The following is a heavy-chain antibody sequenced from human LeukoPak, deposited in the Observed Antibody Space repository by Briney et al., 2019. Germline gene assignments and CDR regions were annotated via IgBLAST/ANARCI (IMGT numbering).Heavy chain of an antibody. CDR1: GYTFTSYG. D-gene: IGHD3-10*01. Sequence: ASVKVSCKASGYTFTSYGISWVRQAPGQGLEWMGWISAYNGNTNYAQKLQGRVTMTTDTSTSTAYMELRSLRSDDTAVYYCARDLNSLHFKVGELSRDWGQGTLVTVSS. CDR2: ISAYNGNT. CDR3: ARDLNSLHFKVGELSRD. J-gene: IGHJ4*02. V-gene: IGHV1-18*01.